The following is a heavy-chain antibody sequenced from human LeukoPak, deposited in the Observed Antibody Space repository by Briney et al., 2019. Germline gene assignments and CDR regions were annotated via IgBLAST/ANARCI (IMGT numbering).Heavy chain of an antibody. D-gene: IGHD3-10*01. CDR1: GFIFSSYG. V-gene: IGHV3-30*18. Sequence: PGGSLRLSCAVSGFIFSSYGMHWVRQAPGKGLEWVAAISYDEGNKYYADSVKGRFTISRDNYKNTLYLQMNSLRTEDTAVYYCAKDRGSGSYPSPLFDYWGRGILVTVSS. CDR2: ISYDEGNK. CDR3: AKDRGSGSYPSPLFDY. J-gene: IGHJ4*02.